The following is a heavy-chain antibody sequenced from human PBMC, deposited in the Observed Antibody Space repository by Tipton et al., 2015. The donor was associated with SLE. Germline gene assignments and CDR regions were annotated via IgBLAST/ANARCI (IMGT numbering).Heavy chain of an antibody. D-gene: IGHD3-22*01. J-gene: IGHJ4*02. Sequence: TLSLTCSVSGASLSIGSYYWSWIRQPPGKGLEWIGYIYYSGSTNYNPSLKSRVTISVDTSKNQFSLKLSSVTAADTAVYYCARGFGEDETSDSSGSPFAFDYWGQGTLVTVSS. CDR2: IYYSGST. V-gene: IGHV4-61*01. CDR1: GASLSIGSYY. CDR3: ARGFGEDETSDSSGSPFAFDY.